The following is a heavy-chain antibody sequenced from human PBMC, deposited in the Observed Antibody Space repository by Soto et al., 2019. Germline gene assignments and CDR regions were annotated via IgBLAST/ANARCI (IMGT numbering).Heavy chain of an antibody. V-gene: IGHV3-23*01. D-gene: IGHD6-6*01. J-gene: IGHJ4*02. Sequence: PGGSLRLSCAAPGFTFCSYAMSWVRQAPGKGLGGVSAISGSGGSTYYADSVQGRFTISRDNSKNTLYLQMNSLRAEDTAVYYCAKEASIAARRDFDYWGQGTLVTVSS. CDR3: AKEASIAARRDFDY. CDR1: GFTFCSYA. CDR2: ISGSGGST.